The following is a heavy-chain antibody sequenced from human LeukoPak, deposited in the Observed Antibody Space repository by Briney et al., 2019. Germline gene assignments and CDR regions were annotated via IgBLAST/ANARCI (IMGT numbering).Heavy chain of an antibody. Sequence: ASVKVSCKASGYTFTAYFMHWVRQAPGQGLEWMGWINPNSGGTNYAQNFQGRVTMNRDTSISTAYMELSRLRSDDTAVYYCARVKNYYDSSGYLYYFDYWGQGTLVTVSP. CDR3: ARVKNYYDSSGYLYYFDY. J-gene: IGHJ4*02. V-gene: IGHV1-2*02. D-gene: IGHD3-22*01. CDR2: INPNSGGT. CDR1: GYTFTAYF.